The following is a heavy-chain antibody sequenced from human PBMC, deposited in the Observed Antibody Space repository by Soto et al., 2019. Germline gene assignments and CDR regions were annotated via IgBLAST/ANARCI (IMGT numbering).Heavy chain of an antibody. CDR3: ARQTQWLVTDGADY. CDR1: GGSISSSSYY. V-gene: IGHV4-39*01. J-gene: IGHJ4*02. CDR2: IYYSGST. D-gene: IGHD6-19*01. Sequence: SETLSLTCTVSGGSISSSSYYWGWIRQPPGKGLEWIGSIYYSGSTYYNPSLKSRVTISVDTSKNQFSLKLSSVTAADTAVYYCARQTQWLVTDGADYWGQGTLVTVSS.